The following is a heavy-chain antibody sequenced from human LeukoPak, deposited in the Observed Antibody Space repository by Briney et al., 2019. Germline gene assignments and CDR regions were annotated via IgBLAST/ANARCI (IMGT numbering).Heavy chain of an antibody. CDR3: ARGPQDIVVVPAAMPFDY. CDR1: GGSFSGYY. J-gene: IGHJ4*02. CDR2: INHSGST. V-gene: IGHV4-34*01. D-gene: IGHD2-2*01. Sequence: SETLSLTCAVYGGSFSGYYWSWIRQPPGKGLEWIGEINHSGSTNYNPSLKSRVTISVDTSKDQSSLKLSSVTAADTAVYYCARGPQDIVVVPAAMPFDYWGQGTLVTVSS.